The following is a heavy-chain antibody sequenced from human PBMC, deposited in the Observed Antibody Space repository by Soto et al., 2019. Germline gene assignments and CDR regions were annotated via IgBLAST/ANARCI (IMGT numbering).Heavy chain of an antibody. Sequence: GGSLRLSCAASGFTFSSYPMRWVRQAPGKGLEWVSSITGSGGSTYYADSVKGRFTIARDNSMNTLYLQMNSLRVEDTAVYYCARKKGDSDQYMDVWGKGTTVTVSS. V-gene: IGHV3-23*01. CDR3: ARKKGDSDQYMDV. D-gene: IGHD2-15*01. CDR1: GFTFSSYP. J-gene: IGHJ6*03. CDR2: ITGSGGST.